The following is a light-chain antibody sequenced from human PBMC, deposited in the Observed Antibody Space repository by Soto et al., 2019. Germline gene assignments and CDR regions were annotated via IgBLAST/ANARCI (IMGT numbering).Light chain of an antibody. J-gene: IGLJ2*01. CDR2: QDT. Sequence: SYELTQPPSVSVSPGQTASITCSGDKVGDKYACWYQQKPGLSPVLVIYQDTKRPSGIPERFSGSNSGNTATLTISGTQAIDEADYYCQAWDSSTVVFGGGTKLTVL. CDR1: KVGDKY. CDR3: QAWDSSTVV. V-gene: IGLV3-1*01.